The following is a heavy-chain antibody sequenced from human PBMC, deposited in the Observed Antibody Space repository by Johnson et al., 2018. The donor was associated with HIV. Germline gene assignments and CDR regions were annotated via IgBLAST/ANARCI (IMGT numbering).Heavy chain of an antibody. Sequence: EVHLVESGGGVVQPGGSLRLSCAASGFTVSSNYMSWVRQAPGKGLEWVSVIYSGGSTYYADSVKGRFTISRDNSKNTLYLQMNSLRAEDTAVYYCARASDSLAFDIWGQGTMVTVSS. V-gene: IGHV3-66*02. D-gene: IGHD3-22*01. CDR2: IYSGGST. J-gene: IGHJ3*02. CDR3: ARASDSLAFDI. CDR1: GFTVSSNY.